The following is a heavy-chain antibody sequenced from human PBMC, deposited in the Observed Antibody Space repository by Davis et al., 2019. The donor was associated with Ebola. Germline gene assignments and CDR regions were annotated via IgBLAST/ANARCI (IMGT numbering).Heavy chain of an antibody. CDR3: ATTTVTTNYYYGMDV. CDR2: MNPNSGNT. CDR1: GYTFTSYD. V-gene: IGHV1-8*03. D-gene: IGHD4-17*01. J-gene: IGHJ6*02. Sequence: ASVKVSCKASGYTFTSYDINWVRQATGQGLEWMGWMNPNSGNTGYAQKFQGRVTITRNTSISTAYMELSSLRSEDTAVYYCATTTVTTNYYYGMDVWGQGTTVTVSS.